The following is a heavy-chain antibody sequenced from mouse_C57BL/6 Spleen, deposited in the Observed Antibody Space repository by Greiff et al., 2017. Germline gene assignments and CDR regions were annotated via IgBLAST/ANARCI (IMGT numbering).Heavy chain of an antibody. CDR3: AKGGRRSAMDY. Sequence: QVQLQQPGAELVRPGTSVKLSCKASGYTFTSYWMHWVKQRPGQGLEWIGVIDPSDSYTNCNQKFKGKATLTVDTSSSTAYMQLSSLTSEDSAVYYCAKGGRRSAMDYWGQGTSVTVSS. J-gene: IGHJ4*01. V-gene: IGHV1-59*01. CDR2: IDPSDSYT. CDR1: GYTFTSYW.